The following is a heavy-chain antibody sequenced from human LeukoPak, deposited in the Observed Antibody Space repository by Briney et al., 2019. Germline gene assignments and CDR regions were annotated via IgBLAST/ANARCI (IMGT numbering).Heavy chain of an antibody. Sequence: PSETLSLTCAVYGGSFSGYYWSWIRQPPGKGLEWIGEINHSGSTNYNPSLKSRVTISADTSKNQFSLNLSSVTAADTAVYYCASRKLGNDYWGQGTLVTVSS. D-gene: IGHD7-27*01. CDR1: GGSFSGYY. V-gene: IGHV4-34*01. J-gene: IGHJ4*02. CDR3: ASRKLGNDY. CDR2: INHSGST.